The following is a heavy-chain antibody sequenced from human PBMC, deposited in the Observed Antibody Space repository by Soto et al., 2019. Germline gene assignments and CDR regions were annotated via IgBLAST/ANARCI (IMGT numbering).Heavy chain of an antibody. Sequence: QVQLVQSGAEVEKPGASVKVSCKASGYSFTTYDINWMRQATGQGLEWMGWMDPNSGDTGYAQKFQGRVTMTRDTSISTAYMELSSLRSDDTALYYWARNRRKTGDFDYWGQGTLVTVSS. CDR2: MDPNSGDT. D-gene: IGHD7-27*01. CDR3: ARNRRKTGDFDY. J-gene: IGHJ4*02. V-gene: IGHV1-8*01. CDR1: GYSFTTYD.